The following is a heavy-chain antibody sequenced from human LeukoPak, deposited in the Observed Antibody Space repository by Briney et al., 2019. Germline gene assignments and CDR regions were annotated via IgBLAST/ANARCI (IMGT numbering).Heavy chain of an antibody. J-gene: IGHJ4*02. CDR3: ARAGVLLWFGEFSAFDY. CDR1: GYTFTSYA. CDR2: INAGNGNT. V-gene: IGHV1-3*01. D-gene: IGHD3-10*01. Sequence: ASVKVSCKASGYTFTSYAMHWVRQAPGQRLEWMGWINAGNGNTKYSQEFQGRVTITRDTSASTAYMELSSLRSEDTAVYYCARAGVLLWFGEFSAFDYWGQGTLVTVSS.